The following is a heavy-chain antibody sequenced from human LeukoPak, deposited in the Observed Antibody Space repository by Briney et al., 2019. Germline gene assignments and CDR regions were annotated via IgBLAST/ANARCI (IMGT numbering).Heavy chain of an antibody. V-gene: IGHV3-21*01. J-gene: IGHJ4*02. CDR3: ARTMVRGVSAIDY. Sequence: GGSLRLSCAASGFTFSSYSMNWVRQAPGKGLEWVSSISSSSSYIYYADSVKGRFTISRDNAKNSLYLQMNSLGAEDTAVYYCARTMVRGVSAIDYWGQGTLVTVSS. CDR2: ISSSSSYI. D-gene: IGHD3-10*01. CDR1: GFTFSSYS.